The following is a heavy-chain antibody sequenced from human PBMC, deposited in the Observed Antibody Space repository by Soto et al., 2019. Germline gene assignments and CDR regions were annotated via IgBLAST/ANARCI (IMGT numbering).Heavy chain of an antibody. CDR3: ARGRYGDY. D-gene: IGHD1-1*01. CDR2: ISAHNGTT. V-gene: IGHV1-18*01. J-gene: IGHJ4*02. Sequence: QVRLVQSVAEVKKPGASVRVSCKGSGYDFTTYGITWVRQAPGQGLEWMAWISAHNGTTNYAQKLQGRVTVTRDTSTSTAYMELRRLRSDDTAVYYCARGRYGDYWGQGALVTVSS. CDR1: GYDFTTYG.